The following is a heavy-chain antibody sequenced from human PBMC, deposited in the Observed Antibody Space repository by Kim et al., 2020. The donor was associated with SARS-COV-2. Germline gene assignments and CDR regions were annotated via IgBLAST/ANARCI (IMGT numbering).Heavy chain of an antibody. D-gene: IGHD3-10*01. V-gene: IGHV5-10-1*01. J-gene: IGHJ4*02. CDR1: GYSFTSYW. Sequence: GESLKISCKGSGYSFTSYWISWVRQMPGKGLEWMGRIDPSDSYTNYSPSFQGHVTISADKSISTAYLQWSSLKASDTAMYYCARLGAPVAYYYGSGSYGDWGQGTLVTVSS. CDR3: ARLGAPVAYYYGSGSYGD. CDR2: IDPSDSYT.